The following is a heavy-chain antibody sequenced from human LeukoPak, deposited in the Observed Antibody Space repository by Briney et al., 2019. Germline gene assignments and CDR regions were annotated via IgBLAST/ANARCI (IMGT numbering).Heavy chain of an antibody. D-gene: IGHD6-19*01. V-gene: IGHV1-2*02. J-gene: IGHJ4*02. CDR1: THTFTCYF. Sequence: SVKVACQTYTHTFTCYFLHFLLPATGKALAWIGWINPNIGATVYAGKFQGTVTMTRDTSIRTAYMELSSLRSDDTAIYYCARVRVVGGWPRPYYFERWGQGTLVSVSS. CDR3: ARVRVVGGWPRPYYFER. CDR2: INPNIGAT.